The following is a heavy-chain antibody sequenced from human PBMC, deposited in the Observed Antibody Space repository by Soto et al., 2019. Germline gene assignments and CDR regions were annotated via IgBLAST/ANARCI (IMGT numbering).Heavy chain of an antibody. Sequence: SETLSLTCAVYGGSFSGYYWSWIRQPPGKGLEWIGEIKHSGSTNYNPSLKSRVTISVDTSKNQFSLKLSSVTAADTAVYYCARALLIVVVPAANWFDPWGQGTLVTVSS. CDR1: GGSFSGYY. J-gene: IGHJ5*02. CDR2: IKHSGST. CDR3: ARALLIVVVPAANWFDP. D-gene: IGHD2-2*01. V-gene: IGHV4-34*01.